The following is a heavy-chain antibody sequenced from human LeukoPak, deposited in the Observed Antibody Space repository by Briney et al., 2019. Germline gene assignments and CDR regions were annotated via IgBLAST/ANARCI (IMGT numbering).Heavy chain of an antibody. V-gene: IGHV3-48*02. CDR1: GFTFSSYS. J-gene: IGHJ4*02. CDR3: ASSGSYRFDY. Sequence: GGSLRLSCAASGFTFSSYSMNWVRQAPGKGLEWVSHITASGTAMFYANSVKGRFTISRDNAKNSLYWQMNSLRDEDTAVYYCASSGSYRFDYWGQGTLVTVPS. D-gene: IGHD1-26*01. CDR2: ITASGTAM.